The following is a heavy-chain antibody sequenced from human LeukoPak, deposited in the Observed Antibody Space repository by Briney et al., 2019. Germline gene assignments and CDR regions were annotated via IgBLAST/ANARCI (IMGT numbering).Heavy chain of an antibody. J-gene: IGHJ4*02. CDR2: IIPIFGTA. D-gene: IGHD6-13*01. V-gene: IGHV1-69*13. Sequence: GASVKVSCKASGYTFTSYYMHWVRQAPGQGLEWMGGIIPIFGTANYAQKFQGRVTITADESTSTAYMELSSLRSEDTAVYYCARGPSYSSSWIVDYWGQGTLVTVSS. CDR3: ARGPSYSSSWIVDY. CDR1: GYTFTSYY.